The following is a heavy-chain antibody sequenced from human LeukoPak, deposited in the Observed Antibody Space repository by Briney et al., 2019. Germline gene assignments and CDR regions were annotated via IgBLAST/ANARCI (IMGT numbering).Heavy chain of an antibody. CDR1: GYTFTSYG. CDR3: ARDQDSSSGGRYYYGMDV. D-gene: IGHD6-13*01. Sequence: GASVKVSCKASGYTFTSYGISWVRPAPGQGLEWMGWISAYNGNTNYAQKLQGRVTMTTDTSTSTAYMELRSLRSDDTAVYYCARDQDSSSGGRYYYGMDVWGQGTTVTVSS. CDR2: ISAYNGNT. V-gene: IGHV1-18*01. J-gene: IGHJ6*02.